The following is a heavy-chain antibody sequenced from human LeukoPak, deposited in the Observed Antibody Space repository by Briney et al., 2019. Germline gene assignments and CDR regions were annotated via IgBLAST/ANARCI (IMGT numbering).Heavy chain of an antibody. CDR3: AREKAPPAFDI. V-gene: IGHV3-33*08. CDR1: GFTFSSYA. Sequence: GGSLRLSCAASGFTFSSYAMHWVRQAPGKGLEWVAVIWYDGSNKYYADSVKGRFTISRDNSKNTLYLQMNSLRAEDTAVYYCAREKAPPAFDIWGQGTMVTVSS. J-gene: IGHJ3*02. CDR2: IWYDGSNK.